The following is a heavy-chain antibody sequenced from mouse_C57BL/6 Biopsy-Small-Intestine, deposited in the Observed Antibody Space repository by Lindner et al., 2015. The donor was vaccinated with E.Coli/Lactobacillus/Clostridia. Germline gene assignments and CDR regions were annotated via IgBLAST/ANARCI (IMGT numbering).Heavy chain of an antibody. J-gene: IGHJ4*01. CDR3: ARKVDNFDH. CDR1: GYTFTDYY. V-gene: IGHV1-22*01. D-gene: IGHD1-3*01. Sequence: SVKVSCKASGYTFTDYYLHWVRQAPGQGLEWMGWINPNSGGTSYAQKFQDWVTMTRDTSISTVYMELSRLRSDDTAVYYCARKVDNFDHWGQGTPVTVSS. CDR2: INPNSGGT.